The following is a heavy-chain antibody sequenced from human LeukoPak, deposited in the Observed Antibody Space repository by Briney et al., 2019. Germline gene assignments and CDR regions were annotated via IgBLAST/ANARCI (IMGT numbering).Heavy chain of an antibody. CDR1: GYTFTSYY. Sequence: ASVKVSCRASGYTFTSYYMHWVRQAPGQGLEWMGIINPSGGSTSYAQKFQGRVTITRDTSTSTVYMELSSLRSEDTAVYYCARDLDGWYGYFDLWGRGTLVTVSS. D-gene: IGHD5-24*01. CDR3: ARDLDGWYGYFDL. CDR2: INPSGGST. V-gene: IGHV1-46*01. J-gene: IGHJ2*01.